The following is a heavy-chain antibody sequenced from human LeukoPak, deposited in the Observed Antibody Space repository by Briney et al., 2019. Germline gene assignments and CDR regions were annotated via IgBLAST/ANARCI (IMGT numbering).Heavy chain of an antibody. J-gene: IGHJ5*02. CDR2: INPNTADT. V-gene: IGHV1-2*02. D-gene: IGHD2-15*01. CDR3: ARGPLEYCSGGSCYSGRNWLDP. Sequence: ASVKVPCKASGYTFTGYYMHWVRQAPGQGLEWMGWINPNTADTNYAQKFQGRVTMTRDTSISTAYMELRRLTYDDTAVYYCARGPLEYCSGGSCYSGRNWLDPWGQGTRVTASS. CDR1: GYTFTGYY.